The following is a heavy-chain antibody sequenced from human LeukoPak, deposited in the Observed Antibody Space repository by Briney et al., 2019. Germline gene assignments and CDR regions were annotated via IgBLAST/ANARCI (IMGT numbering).Heavy chain of an antibody. V-gene: IGHV4-59*01. D-gene: IGHD6-13*01. CDR2: IYYSGST. Sequence: SETLSHTCTDCGGSMSNNYWIWGGQPPGRGLEWIGYIYYSGSTNYNPSLKSRVTMSVDTSKNQFSLKLNSVTAADTAVYYCARPSWSHDSWGQGTLVTVSS. CDR1: GGSMSNNY. CDR3: ARPSWSHDS. J-gene: IGHJ5*02.